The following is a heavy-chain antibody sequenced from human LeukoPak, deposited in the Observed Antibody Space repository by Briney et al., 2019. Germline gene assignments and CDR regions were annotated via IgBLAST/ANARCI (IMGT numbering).Heavy chain of an antibody. D-gene: IGHD6-6*01. J-gene: IGHJ4*02. Sequence: SETLSLTCTVSGDSINHYYWSWIRQPAGKGLEWIGRIYTSGSTNYNPSLKSRVTISVDTSKNQFSLKLSSVTAADTAVYYCARGSPEYSSSSQGFDYWGQGTLVTVSS. CDR2: IYTSGST. CDR1: GDSINHYY. CDR3: ARGSPEYSSSSQGFDY. V-gene: IGHV4-4*07.